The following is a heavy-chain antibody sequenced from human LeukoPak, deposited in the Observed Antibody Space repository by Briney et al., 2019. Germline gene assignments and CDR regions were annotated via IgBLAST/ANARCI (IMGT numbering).Heavy chain of an antibody. CDR3: ARDLVPGTTGY. Sequence: SETLSLTCTVSGGSISSYYWSWIRQPPGKGPEWIGYIYYSGSTNYNPSLKSRVTISVDTSKNQFSLKLSSVTAADTAVYYCARDLVPGTTGYWGQGTLVTVSS. CDR2: IYYSGST. J-gene: IGHJ4*02. D-gene: IGHD1-1*01. V-gene: IGHV4-59*01. CDR1: GGSISSYY.